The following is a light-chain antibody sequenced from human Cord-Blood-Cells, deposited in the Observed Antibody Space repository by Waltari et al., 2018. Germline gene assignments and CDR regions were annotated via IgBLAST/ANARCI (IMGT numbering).Light chain of an antibody. CDR3: SSYTSSSTWV. J-gene: IGLJ3*02. CDR1: RSDVGGYNY. Sequence: QSALTQPASVSGSPGQSITILCTGTRSDVGGYNYVSWYQQNPGKAPKLMIYDVSNRTSGVSKRFSGSKSGNTASLTISGLQAEDEADYYCSSYTSSSTWVFGGGTKLTVL. V-gene: IGLV2-14*03. CDR2: DVS.